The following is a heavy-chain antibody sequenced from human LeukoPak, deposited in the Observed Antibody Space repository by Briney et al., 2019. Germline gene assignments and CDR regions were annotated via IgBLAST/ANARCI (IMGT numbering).Heavy chain of an antibody. CDR3: AKEADTAMVTVYYFDY. CDR1: GFTFSSYA. D-gene: IGHD5-18*01. CDR2: ISGSGGST. Sequence: GGSLRLSCAASGFTFSSYAMSWVRQAPGKGLEWVSAISGSGGSTYHADSVKGRFTISRDNSKNTLYLQMNSLRAEDTAVYYCAKEADTAMVTVYYFDYWGQGTLVTVSS. V-gene: IGHV3-23*01. J-gene: IGHJ4*02.